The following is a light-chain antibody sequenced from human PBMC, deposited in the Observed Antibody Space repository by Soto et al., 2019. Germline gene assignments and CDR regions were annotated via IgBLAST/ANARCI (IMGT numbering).Light chain of an antibody. CDR2: GVS. CDR1: QRIYNNY. Sequence: VVLTQSPRTLSLFPGQRATLSCRASQRIYNNYVAWYQQKPGQAPSLLIYGVSNRAPGVPDRFSGSGSGTDFPLTSTRLEPDDVALYYCQHHGTTITFGRGAKVEIK. V-gene: IGKV3-20*01. J-gene: IGKJ4*01. CDR3: QHHGTTIT.